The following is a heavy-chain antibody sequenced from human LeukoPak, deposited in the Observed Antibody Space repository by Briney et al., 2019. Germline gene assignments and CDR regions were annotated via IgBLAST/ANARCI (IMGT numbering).Heavy chain of an antibody. D-gene: IGHD1-14*01. CDR3: ARETPGSRVFDS. CDR1: GFTVSGNY. CDR2: IYSSDAT. V-gene: IGHV3-66*01. J-gene: IGHJ4*02. Sequence: QTGGSLRLSCAASGFTVSGNYMNWVRQVPGKGLEWVSIIYSSDATYYADSVKGRFTVSRDKAKNTLYLQMNSLRADDTAVYYCARETPGSRVFDSWGQGTLVTVSS.